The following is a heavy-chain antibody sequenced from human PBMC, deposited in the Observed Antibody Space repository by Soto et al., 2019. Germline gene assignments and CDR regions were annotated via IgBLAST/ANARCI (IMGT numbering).Heavy chain of an antibody. J-gene: IGHJ4*02. Sequence: PSETLSLTCTVSGGSISSGDYYWSWIRQPPGKGLEWIGYIYYSGSTYYNPSLKSRVTISVDTSKNQFSLKLSSVTAADTAVYYCARGIAVAGTGLDYWGQGTLVTVSS. D-gene: IGHD6-19*01. CDR1: GGSISSGDYY. CDR2: IYYSGST. CDR3: ARGIAVAGTGLDY. V-gene: IGHV4-30-4*01.